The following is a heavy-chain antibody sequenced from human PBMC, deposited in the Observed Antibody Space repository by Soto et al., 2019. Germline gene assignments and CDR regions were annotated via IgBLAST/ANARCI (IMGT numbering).Heavy chain of an antibody. Sequence: QVQLVQSGAEVKKPGASVKVSCKASGYTFTSYGISWVRQAPGQGLEGMGWINPYNGNTKYAQKIQGRVTMTTDTSTSTAYMELRSLRSDDTAVYYCARDAAVGLFDYWGQGTLVTVSS. J-gene: IGHJ4*02. CDR3: ARDAAVGLFDY. CDR2: INPYNGNT. CDR1: GYTFTSYG. D-gene: IGHD1-26*01. V-gene: IGHV1-18*01.